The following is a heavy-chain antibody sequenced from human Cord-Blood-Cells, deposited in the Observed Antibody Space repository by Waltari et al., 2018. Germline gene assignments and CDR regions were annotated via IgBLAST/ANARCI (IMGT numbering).Heavy chain of an antibody. CDR2: NYYSGST. J-gene: IGHJ4*02. Sequence: QLQLQDSGPGLGKPSETLSLTCTVPGGSISSRSYYWGGIRQPPGKGLEWIGSNYYSGSTYDNPSLKSRVTISVDTSKNQFSLKLSSVTAADTAVYYCARGDYDFWSGYYDYWGQGTLVTVSS. D-gene: IGHD3-3*01. V-gene: IGHV4-39*01. CDR1: GGSISSRSYY. CDR3: ARGDYDFWSGYYDY.